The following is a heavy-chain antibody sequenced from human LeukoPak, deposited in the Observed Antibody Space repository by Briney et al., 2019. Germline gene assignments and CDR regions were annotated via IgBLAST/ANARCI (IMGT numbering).Heavy chain of an antibody. V-gene: IGHV4-39*01. D-gene: IGHD3-16*02. CDR3: ARHYHTDVQASFGH. CDR1: GGSISTCCSY. Sequence: SETLSRTCTVSGGSISTCCSYWGWIRQPPGKGLEWIGTIYYSGRTYYNPSLKSRVTMSVDTSQNHFSLRLSSVTAADTAVYYCARHYHTDVQASFGHWGQGTLVTVSS. J-gene: IGHJ4*02. CDR2: IYYSGRT.